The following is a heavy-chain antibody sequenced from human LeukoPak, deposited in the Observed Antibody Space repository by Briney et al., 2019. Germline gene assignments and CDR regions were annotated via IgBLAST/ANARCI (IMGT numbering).Heavy chain of an antibody. CDR2: ISAYNGNT. CDR1: GYTFSSYG. J-gene: IGHJ4*02. D-gene: IGHD6-13*01. CDR3: ARSGIAAAGTYYDKTPFDY. Sequence: ASVKDSCKASGYTFSSYGISWVRQAPGQGLEWMGWISAYNGNTNYAQKLQGRVTMTTDTSTSTAHMELRSLRSDDTAVYYCARSGIAAAGTYYDKTPFDYWGQGTLVTVSS. V-gene: IGHV1-18*01.